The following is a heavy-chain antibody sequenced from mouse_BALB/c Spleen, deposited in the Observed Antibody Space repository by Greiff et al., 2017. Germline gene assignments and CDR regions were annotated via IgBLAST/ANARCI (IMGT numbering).Heavy chain of an antibody. CDR1: GYSITSGYY. CDR2: ISYDGSN. V-gene: IGHV3-6*02. D-gene: IGHD2-1*01. Sequence: EVKLVESGPGLVKPSQSLSLTCSVTGYSITSGYYWNWIRQFPGNKLEWMGYISYDGSNNYNPSLKNRISITRDTSKNQFFLKLNSVTTEDTATYYCASYGNYPYWYFDVWGAGTTVTVSS. J-gene: IGHJ1*01. CDR3: ASYGNYPYWYFDV.